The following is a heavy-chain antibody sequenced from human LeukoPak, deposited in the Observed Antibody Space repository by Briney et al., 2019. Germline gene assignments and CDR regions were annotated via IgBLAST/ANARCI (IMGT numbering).Heavy chain of an antibody. CDR2: INPNSGGT. Sequence: GASVKVSCKASGYTFTGYYMHWVRQAPGQGLEWMGWINPNSGGTNYAQKFQGRVTMTRDTSISTAYMELSRLRSDDTAVYYCARGERQLWQKLYYFDYWGQGTLVTVSS. CDR1: GYTFTGYY. D-gene: IGHD5-18*01. CDR3: ARGERQLWQKLYYFDY. V-gene: IGHV1-2*02. J-gene: IGHJ4*02.